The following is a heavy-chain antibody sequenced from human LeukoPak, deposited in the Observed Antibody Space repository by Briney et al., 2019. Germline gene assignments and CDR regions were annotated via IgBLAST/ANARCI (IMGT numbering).Heavy chain of an antibody. J-gene: IGHJ5*02. CDR3: ARDLAPSSSWDNWFDP. CDR2: ISYDGSNK. CDR1: GFPSSSYA. Sequence: GGSLRLSGEASGFPSSSYAMHGFRKAPGRGRKWGAVISYDGSNKYYADSVKGRFTISRDNSKNTLYLQMNGLRAEDTAVYYCARDLAPSSSWDNWFDPWGQGTLVTVSS. D-gene: IGHD6-13*01. V-gene: IGHV3-30-3*01.